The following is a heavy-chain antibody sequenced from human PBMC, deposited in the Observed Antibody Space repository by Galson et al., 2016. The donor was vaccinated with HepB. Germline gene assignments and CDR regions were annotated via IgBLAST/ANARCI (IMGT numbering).Heavy chain of an antibody. V-gene: IGHV3-33*01. CDR1: GFTFSSYG. Sequence: SLRLSCAASGFTFSSYGMHWVRQAPGKGLEWVAVIWYDGSNKYYADSVKGRFTISRDNSKNTLYLQMNSLRAEDTAVYYCAREDSQIAVAALDYRGQGTLVTVSS. CDR2: IWYDGSNK. D-gene: IGHD6-19*01. J-gene: IGHJ4*02. CDR3: AREDSQIAVAALDY.